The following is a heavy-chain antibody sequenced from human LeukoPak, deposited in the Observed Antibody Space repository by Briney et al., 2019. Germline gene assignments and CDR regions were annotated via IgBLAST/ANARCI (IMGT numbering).Heavy chain of an antibody. V-gene: IGHV3-23*01. CDR2: ISGSGGST. Sequence: EGSLRLSCAASGFTFSSYSMNWVRQAPGKGLEWVSAISGSGGSTYYADSVKGRFTISRDNSKNTLYLQMNSLRAEDTAVYYCAKRDKVYSYGEPTSEALDYWGQGTLVTVSS. J-gene: IGHJ4*02. CDR3: AKRDKVYSYGEPTSEALDY. D-gene: IGHD5-18*01. CDR1: GFTFSSYS.